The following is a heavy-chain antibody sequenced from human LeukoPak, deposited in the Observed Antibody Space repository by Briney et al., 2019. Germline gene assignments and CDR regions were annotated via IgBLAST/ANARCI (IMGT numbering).Heavy chain of an antibody. J-gene: IGHJ4*02. D-gene: IGHD5-12*01. Sequence: PGGSLRLSCAASGFTFSSYGMHWVRQAPGKGLEWVAVISYDGSNKYYADSVKGRFTISRDNSKNTLYLQMNSLRAEDTAMYYCAKLSVSGYDFDYWGQGTLVTVSS. CDR1: GFTFSSYG. CDR2: ISYDGSNK. CDR3: AKLSVSGYDFDY. V-gene: IGHV3-30*18.